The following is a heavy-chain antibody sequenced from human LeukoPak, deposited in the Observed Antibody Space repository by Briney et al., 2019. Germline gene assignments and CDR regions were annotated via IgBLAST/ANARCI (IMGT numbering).Heavy chain of an antibody. CDR2: IYYSGST. D-gene: IGHD5-12*01. V-gene: IGHV4-59*08. CDR1: GGSISGYY. Sequence: PSESLSLTCTVSGGSISGYYWSWVRQPPGKGLEWTGYIYYSGSTNYNPSLKSRVTISLDTSKNQFSLKLSSVTAADTAVYYCARHGSTDAFDISGQGTMVTVSS. CDR3: ARHGSTDAFDI. J-gene: IGHJ3*02.